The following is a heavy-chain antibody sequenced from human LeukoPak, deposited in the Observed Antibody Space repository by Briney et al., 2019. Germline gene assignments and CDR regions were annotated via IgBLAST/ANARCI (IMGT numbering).Heavy chain of an antibody. CDR1: GGSISSYY. V-gene: IGHV4-59*01. CDR3: ARDMVATDY. D-gene: IGHD5-12*01. J-gene: IGHJ4*02. Sequence: SETLSLTCTVSGGSISSYYWSWIRQPPGKGLEWIGYIYYSGSTNYNPSLKSRVTISVDTSKNQFSLKLSSVTAADTAVYYCARDMVATDYWGQGTLVIVSS. CDR2: IYYSGST.